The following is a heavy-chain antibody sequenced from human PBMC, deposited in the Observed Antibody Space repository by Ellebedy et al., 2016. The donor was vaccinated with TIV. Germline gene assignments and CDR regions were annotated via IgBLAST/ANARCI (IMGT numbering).Heavy chain of an antibody. J-gene: IGHJ4*02. CDR2: IKKDGSEK. CDR3: ARGSGWLIVD. Sequence: GESLKISXAASGFTFSNYWMNWVRQAPGKGLEWVANIKKDGSEKNYVDSVKGRFTISRDNAKNSLYLQMNSLGAEDTALYYCARGSGWLIVDWGQGTLVTVSS. D-gene: IGHD6-19*01. V-gene: IGHV3-7*01. CDR1: GFTFSNYW.